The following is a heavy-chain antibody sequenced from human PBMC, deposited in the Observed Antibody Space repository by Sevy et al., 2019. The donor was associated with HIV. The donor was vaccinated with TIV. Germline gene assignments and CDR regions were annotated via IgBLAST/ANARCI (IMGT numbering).Heavy chain of an antibody. Sequence: GGSLRLSCAASEFTFSSYAMHWVRQAPGKGLEWVAVISYDGSNKYYADSVKGRFTISRDNSKNTLYLQMNSLRAEDTAVYYCARDPTFVLAYCGGDCYPSWYFDLWGRGTLVTVSS. D-gene: IGHD2-21*02. CDR1: EFTFSSYA. CDR2: ISYDGSNK. V-gene: IGHV3-30*04. J-gene: IGHJ2*01. CDR3: ARDPTFVLAYCGGDCYPSWYFDL.